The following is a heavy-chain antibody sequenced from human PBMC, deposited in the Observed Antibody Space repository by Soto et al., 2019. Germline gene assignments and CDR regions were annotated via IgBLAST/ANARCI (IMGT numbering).Heavy chain of an antibody. V-gene: IGHV3-33*01. CDR2: IWFDGSNK. CDR3: ATTGPY. CDR1: GFTFSSYG. Sequence: GGSLRLSCAASGFTFSSYGMHWVRQAPGKGLEWVAVIWFDGSNKFYADSVKGRFTISRDNSKNTVSLQMNSLRDEDSAAYYCATTGPYWGQGTLVSVSS. J-gene: IGHJ4*02.